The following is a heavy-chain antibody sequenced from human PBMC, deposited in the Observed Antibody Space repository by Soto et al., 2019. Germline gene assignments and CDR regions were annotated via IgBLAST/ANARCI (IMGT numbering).Heavy chain of an antibody. CDR3: AKYRWGATTVTSIN. CDR2: ISGTSDMT. CDR1: GFTFSSYP. V-gene: IGHV3-23*01. J-gene: IGHJ1*01. Sequence: EVQLLESGGDLVEPGGSLRLSCVGSGFTFSSYPMNWVRQAPGKGLEWVSAISGTSDMTYYANSVTGRFTISRDNSKNTRYLEVSSLRVEYTAIYYCAKYRWGATTVTSINWGRGTLVTVSS. D-gene: IGHD4-4*01.